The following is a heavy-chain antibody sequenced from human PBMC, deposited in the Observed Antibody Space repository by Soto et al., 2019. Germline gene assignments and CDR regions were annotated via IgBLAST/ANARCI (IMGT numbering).Heavy chain of an antibody. Sequence: QVQLVQSGAEVKKPGSSVKVSCKASGGTFSSYAISWVRQAPGQGLEWMGGIIPISGRANYAQKFQGRFTITADESTSTAYVELSSLRSEDTAVYYCARSQGSSTSLEIYYYYYYGMDVWGQGTTVTVSS. CDR2: IIPISGRA. CDR1: GGTFSSYA. V-gene: IGHV1-69*01. D-gene: IGHD2-2*01. CDR3: ARSQGSSTSLEIYYYYYYGMDV. J-gene: IGHJ6*02.